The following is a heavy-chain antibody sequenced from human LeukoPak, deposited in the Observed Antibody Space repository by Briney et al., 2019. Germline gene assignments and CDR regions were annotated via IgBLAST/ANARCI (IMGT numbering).Heavy chain of an antibody. D-gene: IGHD3-22*01. J-gene: IGHJ4*02. CDR3: AREPPAQGAYSSGYIDY. CDR2: IYYSGSN. CDR1: GGSISSYY. Sequence: PSETLSLTRTVPGGSISSYYRSWIRQPPGKGLEWIGYIYYSGSNNYNPSLKSRVTISVDTSNKQFSLKLSSVTQADPDVYYCAREPPAQGAYSSGYIDYWGQGTLVTVSS. V-gene: IGHV4-59*01.